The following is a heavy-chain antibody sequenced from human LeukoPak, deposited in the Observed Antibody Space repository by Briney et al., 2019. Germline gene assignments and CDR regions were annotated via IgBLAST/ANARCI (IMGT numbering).Heavy chain of an antibody. CDR3: AREDPQTRVPEGMDV. CDR1: GGSISYYC. D-gene: IGHD4/OR15-4a*01. Sequence: SETLSLTCTVSGGSISYYCWSWIRQSPGKGLEWIGYVYYSGTTNYNPSLKSRVTISVDTSKNQFSLQLRSVTAADTAVYYCAREDPQTRVPEGMDVWGQGTTVTVAS. J-gene: IGHJ6*02. CDR2: VYYSGTT. V-gene: IGHV4-59*01.